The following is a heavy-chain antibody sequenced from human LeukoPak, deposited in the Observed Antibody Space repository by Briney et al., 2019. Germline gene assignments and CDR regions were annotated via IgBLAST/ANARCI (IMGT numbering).Heavy chain of an antibody. CDR3: ARGPGYSYGYYFDY. V-gene: IGHV1-69*06. CDR1: GGTFSNYA. CDR2: IIPIFGTP. D-gene: IGHD5-18*01. J-gene: IGHJ4*02. Sequence: GASVKVSCKASGGTFSNYAISWVRQAPGQGLEWMGGIIPIFGTPNYAQKFQGRVTITADKSTSTAYMELSSLRSEDTAVYYCARGPGYSYGYYFDYWGQGTLVTVSS.